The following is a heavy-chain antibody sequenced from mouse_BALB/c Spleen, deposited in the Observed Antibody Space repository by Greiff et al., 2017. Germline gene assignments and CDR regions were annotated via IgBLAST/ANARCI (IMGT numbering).Heavy chain of an antibody. CDR2: IYPGDGVT. CDR3: ARGGSGTRSYWYFDV. Sequence: QVQLQQPGAELARPGASVKLSCKASGYTFTSYWMQWVKQRPGQGLEWFGAIYPGDGVTRYTQKFKGKATLTADKSSSTAYMQLSSLASEDSAVYYYARGGSGTRSYWYFDVWGAGTTVTVSS. V-gene: IGHV1-87*01. CDR1: GYTFTSYW. J-gene: IGHJ1*01. D-gene: IGHD4-1*01.